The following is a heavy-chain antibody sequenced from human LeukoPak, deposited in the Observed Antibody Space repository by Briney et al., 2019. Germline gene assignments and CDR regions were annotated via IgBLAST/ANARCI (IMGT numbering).Heavy chain of an antibody. CDR1: GFTFSSYA. Sequence: GGSLRLSCAASGFTFSSYAMHWVRQTPGKGLEWVAAISYAGSNTHYADSVKGRFTISRDNSKNTMFLQMSSLRAEDTALYYCARDERGFFYYMGVWGKGTTVTVSS. D-gene: IGHD2-15*01. V-gene: IGHV3-30*04. CDR3: ARDERGFFYYMGV. CDR2: ISYAGSNT. J-gene: IGHJ6*03.